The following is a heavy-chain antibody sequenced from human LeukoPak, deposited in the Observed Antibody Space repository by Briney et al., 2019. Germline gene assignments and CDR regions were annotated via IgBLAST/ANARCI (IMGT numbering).Heavy chain of an antibody. CDR2: SGVLGDT. D-gene: IGHD2/OR15-2a*01. Sequence: GGSLRLSCAASGFTFSNFDMHWVRQGTAKGLEWVSTSGVLGDTYYPESVRGRFTISRQNAKSSLYLQINRLRAGDTAVYYCVREYCNGINCAGWRYVDVWGRGTTVIVSS. V-gene: IGHV3-13*01. CDR1: GFTFSNFD. CDR3: VREYCNGINCAGWRYVDV. J-gene: IGHJ6*03.